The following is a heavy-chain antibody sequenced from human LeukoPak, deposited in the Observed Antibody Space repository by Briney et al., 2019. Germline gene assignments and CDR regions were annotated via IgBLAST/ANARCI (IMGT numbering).Heavy chain of an antibody. D-gene: IGHD2-15*01. CDR2: TSGSGGST. CDR1: GFTFSSYA. Sequence: GGSLRLSCAASGFTFSSYAMSWVRQAPGKGLEWVSGTSGSGGSTYYADSVKGRFTTSRDNSKNTLYLQMNSLRAEDTAVYYCARGWHHGMDVWGQGTTVTVSS. J-gene: IGHJ6*02. V-gene: IGHV3-23*01. CDR3: ARGWHHGMDV.